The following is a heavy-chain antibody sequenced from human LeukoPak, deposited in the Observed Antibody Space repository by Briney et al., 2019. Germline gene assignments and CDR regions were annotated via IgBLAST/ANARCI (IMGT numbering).Heavy chain of an antibody. J-gene: IGHJ6*03. Sequence: SETLSLTCTVSGGSISSSSYYWGWIRQPPGKGLEWIGSIYYSGSTYYNPSLKSRVTISVDTSKNQFSLKLSSVTAADTAVYYCARGGGAAAGIRTYYYYYYMDVWGKGTTVTVSS. V-gene: IGHV4-39*07. D-gene: IGHD6-13*01. CDR2: IYYSGST. CDR1: GGSISSSSYY. CDR3: ARGGGAAAGIRTYYYYYYMDV.